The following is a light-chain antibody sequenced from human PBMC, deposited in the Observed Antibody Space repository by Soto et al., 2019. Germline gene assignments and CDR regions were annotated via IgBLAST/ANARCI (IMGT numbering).Light chain of an antibody. CDR1: QGVSRY. CDR3: QQLNTYPVT. J-gene: IGKJ4*01. CDR2: AAS. V-gene: IGKV1-9*01. Sequence: IQLTQSPSSLSASVGDSVTITCRASQGVSRYLSWYQQKPGRAPILLISAASTLPSGVPARFSGSGSGTDFTLSISSLQPEDFATYYCQQLNTYPVTFGGGTKVEIK.